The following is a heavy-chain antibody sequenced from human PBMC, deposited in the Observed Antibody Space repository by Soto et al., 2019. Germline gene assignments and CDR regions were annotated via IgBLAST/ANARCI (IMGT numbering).Heavy chain of an antibody. V-gene: IGHV3-21*01. CDR1: GFTFSSYS. Sequence: EVQLVESGGGLVKPGGSLRLSCAASGFTFSSYSMNWVRQAPGKGLEWVSSISSSSSYIYYADSVKGRFTISRDNAKNSLYLQMNSLRAEDTAVYYCERIAAAYSSYYYYGMDVWGQGTTVTVSS. D-gene: IGHD6-13*01. CDR2: ISSSSSYI. J-gene: IGHJ6*02. CDR3: ERIAAAYSSYYYYGMDV.